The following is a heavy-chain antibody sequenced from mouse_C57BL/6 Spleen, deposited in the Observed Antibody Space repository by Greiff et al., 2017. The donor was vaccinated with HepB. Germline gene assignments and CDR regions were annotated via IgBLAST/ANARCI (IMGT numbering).Heavy chain of an antibody. V-gene: IGHV1-7*01. CDR3: ACGYDGFAY. Sequence: VQLQQSGAELAKPGASVKLSCKASGYTFTSYWMHWVKQRPGQGLEWIGYINPSSGYTTYNQKFKAKATLTADKSSSTAYMQLSSLTYEDSAVYYCACGYDGFAYWGQGTLVTVSA. D-gene: IGHD2-2*01. CDR2: INPSSGYT. CDR1: GYTFTSYW. J-gene: IGHJ3*01.